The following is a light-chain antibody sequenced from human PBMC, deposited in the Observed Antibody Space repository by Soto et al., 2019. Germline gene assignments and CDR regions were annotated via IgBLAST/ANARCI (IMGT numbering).Light chain of an antibody. V-gene: IGLV2-23*02. CDR3: CSYAGSSFYV. CDR1: SSDVGSYNL. J-gene: IGLJ1*01. Sequence: QSALTQPASVSGSPGQSITISCTGTSSDVGSYNLVSWYQQHPGKAPKLMIYEVSKRPSGVSNRFSGSKSGNTASLTISELQAEDEADYYCCSYAGSSFYVFGTGTKLTVL. CDR2: EVS.